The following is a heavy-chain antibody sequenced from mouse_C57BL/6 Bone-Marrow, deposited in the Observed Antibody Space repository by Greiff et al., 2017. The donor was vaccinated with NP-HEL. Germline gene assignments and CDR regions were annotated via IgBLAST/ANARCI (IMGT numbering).Heavy chain of an antibody. CDR1: GFNIKDDY. CDR3: TTLARHYYDYEDY. CDR2: IGPENGGT. V-gene: IGHV14-4*01. D-gene: IGHD2-4*01. J-gene: IGHJ2*01. Sequence: VQLQQSGAELVRPGASVKLSCTASGFNIKDDYMHWVKQRPEQGLEWIGWIGPENGGTEYASQFQGKATLTADTSSNTAYLQLSSLTSEDTAVYYCTTLARHYYDYEDYWGQGTTLTVSS.